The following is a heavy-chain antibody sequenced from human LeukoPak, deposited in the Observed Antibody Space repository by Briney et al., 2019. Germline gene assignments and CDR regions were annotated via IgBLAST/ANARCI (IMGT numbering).Heavy chain of an antibody. D-gene: IGHD3-10*01. V-gene: IGHV3-7*01. CDR1: GFTVSSNS. CDR3: AREKETLLSITMVRGLIRRHYYMDV. Sequence: GGSLRLSCTVSGFTVSSNSWSWVRQAPGKGLEWVANIKQDGSEKYYVDSVKGRFTISRDNAKNSLYLQMNSLRAEDTAVYYCAREKETLLSITMVRGLIRRHYYMDVWGKGTTVTISS. CDR2: IKQDGSEK. J-gene: IGHJ6*03.